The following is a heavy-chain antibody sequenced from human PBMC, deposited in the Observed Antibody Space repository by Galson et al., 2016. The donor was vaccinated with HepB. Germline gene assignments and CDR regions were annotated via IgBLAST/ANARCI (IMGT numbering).Heavy chain of an antibody. J-gene: IGHJ4*01. CDR2: ISGVSDRT. CDR1: GFTFSNYA. CDR3: AKESPYSNVRHYYLEN. V-gene: IGHV3-23*01. D-gene: IGHD4-11*01. Sequence: SLRLSCAASGFTFSNYAMSWVRQAPGKWPEWVSAISGVSDRTYYAGSMKDRFIISRDDSRNMLFLQVNSLRAEDTAIYYCAKESPYSNVRHYYLENWGLGTLVTVSS.